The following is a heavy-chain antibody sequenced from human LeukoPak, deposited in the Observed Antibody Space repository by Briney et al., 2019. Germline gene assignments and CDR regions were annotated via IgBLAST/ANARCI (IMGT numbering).Heavy chain of an antibody. J-gene: IGHJ4*02. V-gene: IGHV3-21*01. D-gene: IGHD6-19*01. CDR1: GFTFSTYS. Sequence: GGSLRLSCAASGFTFSTYSMNWVRQAPGKGLEWVSSISSTSSYIYYADSVKGRFTISRDNAQKSLYLQMNSLRAEDRAVYYCARVGYSSGWYFDYWGQGTLVTVSS. CDR2: ISSTSSYI. CDR3: ARVGYSSGWYFDY.